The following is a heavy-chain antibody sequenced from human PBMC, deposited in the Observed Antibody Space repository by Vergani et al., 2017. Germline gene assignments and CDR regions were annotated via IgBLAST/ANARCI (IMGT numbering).Heavy chain of an antibody. D-gene: IGHD2-15*01. V-gene: IGHV3-21*01. J-gene: IGHJ4*02. CDR3: AVGYCSGGSCYQNTIN. CDR2: ISSSSSYI. CDR1: GFTFSSYS. Sequence: EVQLVESGGGLVKPGGSLRLSCAASGFTFSSYSMNWVRQAPGKGLEWVSSISSSSSYIYYADSVKGRFTISRDNAKNSLYLQMNSLRAEDTAVYYCAVGYCSGGSCYQNTINWGQGTLVTVSS.